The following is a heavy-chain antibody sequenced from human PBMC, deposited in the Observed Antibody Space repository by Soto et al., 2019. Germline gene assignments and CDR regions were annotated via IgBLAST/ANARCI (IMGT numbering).Heavy chain of an antibody. D-gene: IGHD6-19*01. CDR1: SFRFSAYG. CDR3: VKGGYKTGWPPFDH. J-gene: IGHJ4*01. V-gene: IGHV3-30*18. Sequence: QAKLVEFGGAVVQSGRSLRLSCTASSFRFSAYGMHWVRQAPGKGLEWVALISDDGKTQFFTESVEGRFTISRDNSRNTLYLQMNRLRPEDTAVYYCVKGGYKTGWPPFDHWGHGTRVTVSS. CDR2: ISDDGKTQ.